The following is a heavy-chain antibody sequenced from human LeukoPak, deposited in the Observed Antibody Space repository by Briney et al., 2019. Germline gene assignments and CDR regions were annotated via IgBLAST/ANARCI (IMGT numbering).Heavy chain of an antibody. CDR2: IYYSGST. CDR1: GGSISSYY. CDR3: ARGWGVTGTTFDY. J-gene: IGHJ4*02. Sequence: PSETLSLTCTVSGGSISSYYWSWIRQPPGKGLEWIGYIYYSGSTNYNPSLKSRVTISVDTSKNQFSLKLSSVTAADTAVYYCARGWGVTGTTFDYWSQGTLVTVSS. V-gene: IGHV4-59*01. D-gene: IGHD1-20*01.